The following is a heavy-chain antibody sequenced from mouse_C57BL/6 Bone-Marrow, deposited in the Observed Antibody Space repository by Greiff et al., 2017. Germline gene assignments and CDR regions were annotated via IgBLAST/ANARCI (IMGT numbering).Heavy chain of an antibody. J-gene: IGHJ4*01. Sequence: EVQLVESGGGLVKPGGSLKLSCAASGFTFSSYAMSWVRQTPEKRLEWVATISDGGSYTYYPDNVKGRFTISRDNAKNNLYLQKSHLKSEDTAMYYCARAPEGYYDAMDYWGQGTSVTVSS. CDR2: ISDGGSYT. CDR1: GFTFSSYA. V-gene: IGHV5-4*01. CDR3: ARAPEGYYDAMDY.